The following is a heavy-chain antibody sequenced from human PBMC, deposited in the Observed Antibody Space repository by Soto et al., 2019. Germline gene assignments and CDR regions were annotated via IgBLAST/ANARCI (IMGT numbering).Heavy chain of an antibody. D-gene: IGHD3-3*01. J-gene: IGHJ4*02. CDR1: GFAFSSYW. V-gene: IGHV3-7*01. CDR2: IAEDGSEK. Sequence: GGSLRISCAASGFAFSSYWMSGVRQAPGKGLEWVANIAEDGSEKYFVDSVKGRLTISGDNAKNSLYLQINSLRAEDTAVYYCARGRHITIFGVIYFDFWGQGSLVTVSS. CDR3: ARGRHITIFGVIYFDF.